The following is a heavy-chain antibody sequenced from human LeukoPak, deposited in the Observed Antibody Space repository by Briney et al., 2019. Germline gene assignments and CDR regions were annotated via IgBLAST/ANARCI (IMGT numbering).Heavy chain of an antibody. D-gene: IGHD6-13*01. CDR1: GASISSYNC. CDR2: IYRSGIT. V-gene: IGHV4-4*02. Sequence: SGTLSLTCAVSGASISSYNCWGWVRQSPGKVLEWIGEIYRSGITNYNPSLKNRVTISVDTSKNQFSLKLSSVTAADTAVYYCARLAAAGPIHYFDYWGQGTLVTVSS. J-gene: IGHJ4*02. CDR3: ARLAAAGPIHYFDY.